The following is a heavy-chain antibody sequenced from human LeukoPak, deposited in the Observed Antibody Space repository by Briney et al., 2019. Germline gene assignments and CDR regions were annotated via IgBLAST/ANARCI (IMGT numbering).Heavy chain of an antibody. CDR2: IHSDGTTT. V-gene: IGHV3-74*01. J-gene: IGHJ4*02. CDR1: GFSFSSYW. Sequence: GGSLRLSCAASGFSFSSYWMHWVRQGPGKGLVWVSHIHSDGTTTTYADCVRDRFTIPRDNDKKTVYLQTNRLRAEERAGYYCARGGPVGEFDYWGQGTLVTVSS. CDR3: ARGGPVGEFDY. D-gene: IGHD3-10*01.